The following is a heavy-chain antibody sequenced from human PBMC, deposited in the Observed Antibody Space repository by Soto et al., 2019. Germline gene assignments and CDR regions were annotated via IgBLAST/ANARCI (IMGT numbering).Heavy chain of an antibody. D-gene: IGHD3-3*01. CDR3: ARRRADDFWSGYHPFDP. V-gene: IGHV5-10-1*01. CDR2: IDPSDSYT. J-gene: IGHJ5*02. Sequence: XESLKVSCQCSEYSFTNYWISWVRQVPGKGLEWMGRIDPSDSYTNYSPSFQGHVTISADKSISTAYLQWSSLKASDTAMYYCARRRADDFWSGYHPFDPWGQGTLVTVSS. CDR1: EYSFTNYW.